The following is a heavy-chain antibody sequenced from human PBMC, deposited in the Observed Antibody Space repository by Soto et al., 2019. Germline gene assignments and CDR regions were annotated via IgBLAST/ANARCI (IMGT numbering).Heavy chain of an antibody. CDR1: GFTFSSFS. Sequence: EVQLVESGGGLVKPGGSLRLSCAASGFTFSSFSMNWVRQAPGKGLEWVSSISSSSSYIYYADSVKGRFTISRDNAKNSLYLQMNSLRAEDTAVYYCARAEDYYGSSGYLYWGQGTLVTVSS. CDR3: ARAEDYYGSSGYLY. J-gene: IGHJ4*02. D-gene: IGHD3-22*01. CDR2: ISSSSSYI. V-gene: IGHV3-21*01.